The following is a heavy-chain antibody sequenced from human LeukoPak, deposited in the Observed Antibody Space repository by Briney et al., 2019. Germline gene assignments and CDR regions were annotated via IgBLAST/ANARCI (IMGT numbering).Heavy chain of an antibody. V-gene: IGHV4-4*07. D-gene: IGHD3-9*01. Sequence: PSETLSLTCTVSGGSISSYYWSWIRQPAGKGLEWIGRIYTSGSTNYNPSLKSRVTMSVDTSKNQFSLKLSSVTAAGTAVYYCAGHLLRYFAWLRDATYYFDYWGQGTLVTVSS. J-gene: IGHJ4*02. CDR1: GGSISSYY. CDR3: AGHLLRYFAWLRDATYYFDY. CDR2: IYTSGST.